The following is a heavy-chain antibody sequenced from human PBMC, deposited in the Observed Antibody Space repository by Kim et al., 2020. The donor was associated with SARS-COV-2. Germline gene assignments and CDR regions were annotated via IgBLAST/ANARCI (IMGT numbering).Heavy chain of an antibody. J-gene: IGHJ4*02. CDR3: AKGGEGVDWSPGDS. Sequence: YAQNLQDRVTMSTETSTSTAYLELRSLRSDDTAVYYCAKGGEGVDWSPGDSWGQGTLVTVSS. V-gene: IGHV1-18*01. D-gene: IGHD3-9*01.